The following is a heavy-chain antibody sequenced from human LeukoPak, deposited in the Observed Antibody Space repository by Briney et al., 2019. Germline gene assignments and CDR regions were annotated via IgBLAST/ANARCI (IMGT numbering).Heavy chain of an antibody. D-gene: IGHD4-17*01. CDR2: IYSSGT. CDR3: ASSYGDSTTIDY. Sequence: SETLSLTCTVSGGSISSSSYYWGWIRQPPGKGLEWIASIYSSGTYYNPSLKSRVTISVDTSKNQFSLRLSSVTAADTAVYYCASSYGDSTTIDYWGQGTLVTVSS. V-gene: IGHV4-39*07. CDR1: GGSISSSSYY. J-gene: IGHJ4*02.